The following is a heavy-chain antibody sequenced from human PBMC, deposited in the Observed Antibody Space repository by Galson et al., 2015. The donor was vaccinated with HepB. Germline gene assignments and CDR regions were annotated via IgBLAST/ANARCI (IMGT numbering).Heavy chain of an antibody. CDR2: ISSDGGNK. CDR3: AREDAPSWIQLWLFPFDY. CDR1: GLTFSYAS. J-gene: IGHJ4*02. Sequence: SLRLSCAASGLTFSYASMTWVRQGPGKGLEWVAVISSDGGNKYYADSVKGRFTISRDDSKNTLYLQMNSLRAEDTAVYYCAREDAPSWIQLWLFPFDYWGQGTLVTVSS. V-gene: IGHV3-30*04. D-gene: IGHD5-18*01.